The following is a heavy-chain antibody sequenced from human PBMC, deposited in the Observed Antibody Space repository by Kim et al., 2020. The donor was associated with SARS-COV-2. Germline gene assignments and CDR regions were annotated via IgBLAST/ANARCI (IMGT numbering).Heavy chain of an antibody. CDR1: GFTFSSYE. CDR3: ARVRLSIAVAGHLDY. J-gene: IGHJ4*02. CDR2: ISSSGSTI. D-gene: IGHD6-19*01. Sequence: GGSLRLSCAASGFTFSSYEMNWVRQAPGKGLEWVSYISSSGSTIYYADSVKGRFTISRDNAKNSLYLQMNSLRAEDTAVYYCARVRLSIAVAGHLDYWGQGTLVTVSS. V-gene: IGHV3-48*03.